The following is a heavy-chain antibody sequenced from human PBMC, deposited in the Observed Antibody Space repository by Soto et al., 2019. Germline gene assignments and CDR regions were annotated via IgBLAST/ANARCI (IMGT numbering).Heavy chain of an antibody. D-gene: IGHD3-10*01. V-gene: IGHV3-30-3*01. Sequence: LRLSCAASGFTFSSYAMHWVRQAPGKGLEWVAVISYDGSNKYYADSVKGRFTISRDNSKNTLYLQMNSLRAEDTAVYYCARAFGYYYGSGDYFDYWGQGTLVTVSS. CDR2: ISYDGSNK. J-gene: IGHJ4*02. CDR1: GFTFSSYA. CDR3: ARAFGYYYGSGDYFDY.